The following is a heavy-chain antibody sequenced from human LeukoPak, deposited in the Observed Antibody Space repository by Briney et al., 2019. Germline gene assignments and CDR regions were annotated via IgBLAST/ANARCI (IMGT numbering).Heavy chain of an antibody. CDR3: ARGTYYYDSSGYYYRVHNYYYMDV. Sequence: PSETLSLTCAVCGGSFSGYYWSWIRQPPGKGLEWIGEINHSGSTNYNPSLKSRVTISVDTSKNQFSLKLSSVTAADTAVYYCARGTYYYDSSGYYYRVHNYYYMDVWGKGTTVTVSS. J-gene: IGHJ6*03. CDR2: INHSGST. D-gene: IGHD3-22*01. CDR1: GGSFSGYY. V-gene: IGHV4-34*01.